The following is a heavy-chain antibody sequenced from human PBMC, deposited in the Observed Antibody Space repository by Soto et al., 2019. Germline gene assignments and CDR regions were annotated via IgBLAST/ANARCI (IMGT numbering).Heavy chain of an antibody. J-gene: IGHJ4*02. Sequence: ASVKVSCKASGDTFTSYAIGWVRQAPGQGLEWMGWISAYNGNTNYAQKLQGRVTMTTDTSTSTAYMELRSLRSDDTAVYYCARGCLGGFVYYFDYWGKGTGVTVSS. CDR3: ARGCLGGFVYYFDY. CDR2: ISAYNGNT. D-gene: IGHD3-16*01. CDR1: GDTFTSYA. V-gene: IGHV1-18*01.